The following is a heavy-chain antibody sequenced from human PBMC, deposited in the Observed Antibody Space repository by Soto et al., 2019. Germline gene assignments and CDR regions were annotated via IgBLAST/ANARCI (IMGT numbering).Heavy chain of an antibody. CDR1: GGSISSGGYY. CDR3: ARFEGGYLFLFDY. J-gene: IGHJ4*02. CDR2: IYYSGST. V-gene: IGHV4-31*03. D-gene: IGHD2-21*01. Sequence: QVQLQESGPGLVKPSQTLSLTCTVSGGSISSGGYYWSWIRQHPGKGLEWIGYIYYSGSTYYNPSLKSRGTISVDTAKNQFSQELSSVTAADTAVYYCARFEGGYLFLFDYWGQGSLVTVSS.